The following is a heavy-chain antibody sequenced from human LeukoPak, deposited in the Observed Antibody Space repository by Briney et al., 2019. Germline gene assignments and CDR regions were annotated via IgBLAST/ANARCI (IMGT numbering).Heavy chain of an antibody. D-gene: IGHD4-17*01. Sequence: SSVKVSCKSYGGTFNNSAISWVRQAPGQGLEWLGGIMPLFGTAGYAQKFQSRVTITKDESTRTVYLELTSLTSDDTAVYYCARDVHGDYGSGWFDPWGQGTLVSVSS. CDR3: ARDVHGDYGSGWFDP. CDR1: GGTFNNSA. CDR2: IMPLFGTA. J-gene: IGHJ5*02. V-gene: IGHV1-69*05.